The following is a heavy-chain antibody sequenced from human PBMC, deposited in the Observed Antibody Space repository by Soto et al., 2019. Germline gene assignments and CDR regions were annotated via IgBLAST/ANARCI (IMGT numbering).Heavy chain of an antibody. Sequence: QVQLQESGPGLVKPSETLSLTCTVSGGSISGHYWSWIRQPPGKGLEWIGCIHYSGSTKYSPSLKSRVTMSVDTSKNQFSLKLNSMTATDTAVYYCARHPETQIFGEYVDYWGQGPLITVSS. J-gene: IGHJ4*02. D-gene: IGHD4-17*01. CDR1: GGSISGHY. CDR3: ARHPETQIFGEYVDY. V-gene: IGHV4-59*08. CDR2: IHYSGST.